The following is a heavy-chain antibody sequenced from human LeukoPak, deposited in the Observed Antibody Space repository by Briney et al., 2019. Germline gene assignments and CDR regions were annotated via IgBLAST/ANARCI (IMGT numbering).Heavy chain of an antibody. V-gene: IGHV4-4*02. CDR2: IYSSGSA. D-gene: IGHD6-19*01. CDR1: GGSFSSTNR. CDR3: ASRAGIAVADY. Sequence: SETLSLSCAVSGGSFSSTNRRCGRHPPPGRGLEGIGKIYSSGSANYTQSLKSRVTISVDKSKNPFSLKLSSVTAADTAVYYCASRAGIAVADYWGQGTLVTVSS. J-gene: IGHJ4*02.